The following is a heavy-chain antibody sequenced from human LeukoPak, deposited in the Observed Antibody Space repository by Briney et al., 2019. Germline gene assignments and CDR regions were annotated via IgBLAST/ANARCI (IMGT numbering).Heavy chain of an antibody. D-gene: IGHD2-15*01. CDR3: GSCYPAFDI. Sequence: SETLSLTCTVSGGSISSSSYYWGWIRQPPGKGLEWIGSIYYSGSTYNNPSLKTRVTISVDTSKNQFSLKLSSVTAADTAVYYCGSCYPAFDIWGQGTMVTVSS. J-gene: IGHJ3*02. V-gene: IGHV4-39*01. CDR1: GGSISSSSYY. CDR2: IYYSGST.